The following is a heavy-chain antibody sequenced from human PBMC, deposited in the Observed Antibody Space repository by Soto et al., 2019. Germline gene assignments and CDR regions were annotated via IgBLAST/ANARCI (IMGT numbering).Heavy chain of an antibody. Sequence: SETLSLTCTVSGGSIISDYWSWIRPPPGKGLEWIGYISYSGSTNYNPSLKSLVTISVDTSKNQFSLNLSSVTAADTAVYYCARVLSGSSLFDYWGQGTLVTVSS. CDR1: GGSIISDY. CDR2: ISYSGST. D-gene: IGHD1-26*01. J-gene: IGHJ4*02. V-gene: IGHV4-59*01. CDR3: ARVLSGSSLFDY.